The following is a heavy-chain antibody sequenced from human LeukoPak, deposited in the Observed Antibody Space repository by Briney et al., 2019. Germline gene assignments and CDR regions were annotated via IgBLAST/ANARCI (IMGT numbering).Heavy chain of an antibody. V-gene: IGHV3-7*01. CDR2: IKEDGSEQ. D-gene: IGHD3-3*01. Sequence: GGSLRLSCAASGFTFSGYWMSWVRQAPGKGLEWVANIKEDGSEQYYVDAVKGRFTVSRDNARKSVYLQMNSLRADDTAVYYCTKRWSVNWFDPWGQGTLVTVSS. CDR3: TKRWSVNWFDP. J-gene: IGHJ5*02. CDR1: GFTFSGYW.